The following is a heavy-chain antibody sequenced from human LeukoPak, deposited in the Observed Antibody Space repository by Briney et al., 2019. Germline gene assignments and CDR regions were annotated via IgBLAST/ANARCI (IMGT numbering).Heavy chain of an antibody. D-gene: IGHD3-22*01. J-gene: IGHJ4*02. CDR1: GYSFTSYW. CDR3: ARIKDSSGYHPDFDY. V-gene: IGHV5-51*01. CDR2: IYPGDSDT. Sequence: GESLKISCKGSGYSFTSYWIGWVRQMPGKGLEWMGIIYPGDSDTRYSPSFQGQVTISADKSISTAYLQWSSLKASDTAMCYCARIKDSSGYHPDFDYWGQGTLVTVPS.